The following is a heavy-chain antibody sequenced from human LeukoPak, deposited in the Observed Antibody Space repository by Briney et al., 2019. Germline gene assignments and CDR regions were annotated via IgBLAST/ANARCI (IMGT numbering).Heavy chain of an antibody. J-gene: IGHJ2*01. CDR3: ARLYRITMIVVVPNWYFDL. D-gene: IGHD3-22*01. CDR2: IYHSGST. CDR1: GYSISSGYY. V-gene: IGHV4-38-2*01. Sequence: SETLSLTCAVSGYSISSGYYWGWIRQPPGKGLEWIGSIYHSGSTYYNPSLKSRVTISVDTSKNQFSLKLSSVTAADTAVYYCARLYRITMIVVVPNWYFDLWGRGTLVTVSS.